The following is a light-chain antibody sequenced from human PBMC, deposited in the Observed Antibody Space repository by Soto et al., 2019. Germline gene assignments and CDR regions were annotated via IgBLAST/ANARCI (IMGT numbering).Light chain of an antibody. CDR1: QSVSTNF. V-gene: IGKV3-20*01. CDR2: GAS. CDR3: QQYGRTSWT. Sequence: EIVLPQSPGTLSLSPGEGATLSCRASQSVSTNFFAWYQQKPGQAPRLLIYGASTRATGIPDRFSGSGSGTDFTLTISRLEPEDFAVYYCQQYGRTSWTFGQGT. J-gene: IGKJ1*01.